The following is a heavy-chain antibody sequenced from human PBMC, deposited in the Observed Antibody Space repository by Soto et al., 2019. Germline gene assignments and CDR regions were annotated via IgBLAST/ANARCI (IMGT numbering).Heavy chain of an antibody. CDR1: GFTFSDYY. D-gene: IGHD2-21*01. V-gene: IGHV3-11*01. CDR3: AREGVILEAFDI. J-gene: IGHJ3*02. Sequence: GGSLRLSCAASGFTFSDYYMSWIRQAPGKGLEWISCISSSGSITYYADSVKGRFTISRDNAKNSLYLQMNSLRAEDTAVYYCAREGVILEAFDIWGQGTMVTVSS. CDR2: ISSSGSIT.